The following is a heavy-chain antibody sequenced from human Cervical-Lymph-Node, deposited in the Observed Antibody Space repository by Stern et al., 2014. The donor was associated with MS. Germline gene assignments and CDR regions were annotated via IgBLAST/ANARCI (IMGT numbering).Heavy chain of an antibody. CDR1: GFSVATAGVG. CDR3: AHSRVKYCRGGTCYSSLFDY. D-gene: IGHD2-15*01. V-gene: IGHV2-5*02. CDR2: LYWADDK. J-gene: IGHJ4*02. Sequence: QVTLKESGPTLVKPTQTVTLTCTLSGFSVATAGVGVGWIRPPPGKALEWLAVLYWADDKLYSPFLKNRLTIIKDTSKNQVVLTMTNVDPVDTATYYCAHSRVKYCRGGTCYSSLFDYWGQGTLVTVSS.